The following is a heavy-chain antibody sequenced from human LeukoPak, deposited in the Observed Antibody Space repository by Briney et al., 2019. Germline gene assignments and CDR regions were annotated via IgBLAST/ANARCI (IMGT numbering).Heavy chain of an antibody. CDR2: IYYNGNT. D-gene: IGHD6-19*01. Sequence: SETLSLTCSVSDGSINSYYWNWIRRPPGKGLEWIGYIYYNGNTNYSPPLKSRVTMSVDTSKNLFSLKVSSVTAADTAVYYCAREAVAGAFDYWGQGTLVTVSS. CDR3: AREAVAGAFDY. V-gene: IGHV4-59*01. J-gene: IGHJ4*02. CDR1: DGSINSYY.